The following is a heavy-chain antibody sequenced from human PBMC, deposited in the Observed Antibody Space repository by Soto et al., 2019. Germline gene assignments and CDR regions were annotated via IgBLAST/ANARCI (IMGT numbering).Heavy chain of an antibody. CDR3: ARYDYNGYYFVY. V-gene: IGHV1-46*01. J-gene: IGHJ4*02. D-gene: IGHD4-4*01. CDR1: GYTFSTYY. CDR2: INPSSRST. Sequence: QVQLVQSGAEVKKPGASVKVSCKASGYTFSTYYMHWVRQAPGQGYEWMGIINPSSRSTTFAQKFQGRVTMTWDTSTTTVYMELSSLRSVDTAVYYCARYDYNGYYFVYWGQGTLVTVSS.